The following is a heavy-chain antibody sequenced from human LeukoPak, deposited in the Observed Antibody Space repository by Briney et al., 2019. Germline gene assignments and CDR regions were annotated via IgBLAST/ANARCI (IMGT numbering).Heavy chain of an antibody. Sequence: PSQTLSLTCTDSGGSITSGSYYWSWIRQPAGKGLEWIGRIYTSGSTNYNPSLKSRVSISVDTSKNQFSLKLSSVTAADTAVYYCAREQRDDILTGPFDYWGQGTLVTVSS. CDR1: GGSITSGSYY. CDR3: AREQRDDILTGPFDY. D-gene: IGHD3-9*01. J-gene: IGHJ4*02. V-gene: IGHV4-61*02. CDR2: IYTSGST.